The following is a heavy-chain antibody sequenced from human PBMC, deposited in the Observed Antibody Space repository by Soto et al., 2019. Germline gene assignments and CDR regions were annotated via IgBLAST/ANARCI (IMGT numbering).Heavy chain of an antibody. CDR1: GYTLTELA. CDR2: FDPEDGET. Sequence: ASVKVSCKVSGYTLTELAMHWVRQAPGRGLEWMGGFDPEDGETIYAQKFQGRVTMTEDTSTDTAYMELSSLRSEDTAVYYCATRSDFYGDYGNYFDDWGQGTLVTVSS. D-gene: IGHD4-17*01. V-gene: IGHV1-24*01. J-gene: IGHJ4*02. CDR3: ATRSDFYGDYGNYFDD.